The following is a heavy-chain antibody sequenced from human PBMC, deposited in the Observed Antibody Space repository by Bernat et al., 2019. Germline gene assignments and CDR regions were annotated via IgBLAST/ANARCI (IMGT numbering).Heavy chain of an antibody. CDR2: IWYDGSKK. V-gene: IGHV3-33*01. D-gene: IGHD3-10*01. Sequence: QVQLVESGGGVVQPGRSLRLSCAASGFTFSNYGMHWVRQAPGKGLEWVAIIWYDGSKKYHADSVKGRFTISRDNSRNTLYLQMNSLRGEDTAVYFCAGDGPTAGEDLDYWGQGTLVTVSS. J-gene: IGHJ4*02. CDR3: AGDGPTAGEDLDY. CDR1: GFTFSNYG.